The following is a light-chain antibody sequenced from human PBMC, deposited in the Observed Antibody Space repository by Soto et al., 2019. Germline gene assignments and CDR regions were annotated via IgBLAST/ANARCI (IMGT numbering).Light chain of an antibody. CDR2: EVN. V-gene: IGLV2-8*01. Sequence: QSALTQPASVSGSPGQSITISCAGTSSDVGAYNYVSWYQQLPGKAPKLIIYEVNKRPSGVPDRFSGSKSGNTASLTVSGLQAEDEADYYCSSYAGSSNVFGTGTKLTVL. CDR1: SSDVGAYNY. J-gene: IGLJ1*01. CDR3: SSYAGSSNV.